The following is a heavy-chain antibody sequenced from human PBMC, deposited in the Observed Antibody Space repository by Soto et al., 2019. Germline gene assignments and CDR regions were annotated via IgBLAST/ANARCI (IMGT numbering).Heavy chain of an antibody. CDR1: GFTFTSSA. J-gene: IGHJ6*03. V-gene: IGHV1-58*02. D-gene: IGHD3-3*01. Sequence: GPPVKVSCKASGFTFTSSAMQWVRQARGQRLEWIGWIVVGSGNTNYAQKFQERVTITRDMSTSTAYMELSSLRSEDTAVYYCAAGQRGYDFWSGYLVQDYYYMDVWGKGTTVTVSS. CDR3: AAGQRGYDFWSGYLVQDYYYMDV. CDR2: IVVGSGNT.